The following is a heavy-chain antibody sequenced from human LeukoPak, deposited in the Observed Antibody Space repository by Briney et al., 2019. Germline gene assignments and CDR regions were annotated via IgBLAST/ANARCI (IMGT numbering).Heavy chain of an antibody. CDR3: AKDRGRAAAGTYYYGMDV. J-gene: IGHJ6*02. D-gene: IGHD6-13*01. Sequence: GGSLRRSCAASGFTVSSSYMNWVRQAPGQGLEWVAVISYEGSNKYYADSVKGRFTISRDNSKNTLYLQMNSLRAEDTAVYYCAKDRGRAAAGTYYYGMDVWGQGTTVTVSS. CDR1: GFTVSSSY. CDR2: ISYEGSNK. V-gene: IGHV3-30*18.